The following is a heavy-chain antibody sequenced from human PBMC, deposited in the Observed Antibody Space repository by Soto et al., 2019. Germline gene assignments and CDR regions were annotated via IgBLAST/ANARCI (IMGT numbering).Heavy chain of an antibody. CDR1: GFTVSSHY. D-gene: IGHD3-10*01. CDR2: IYSGGST. J-gene: IGHJ6*02. V-gene: IGHV3-53*01. CDR3: ARENMVRGYGMDV. Sequence: EVQLVESGGGLIQPGGSLRLSCAASGFTVSSHYMSWVRQAPGKGLEWVSVIYSGGSTYYADSVKGRFTISRDNSKNTLYLQMNSLRAEDTAVYYCARENMVRGYGMDVWGQGTTVTVSS.